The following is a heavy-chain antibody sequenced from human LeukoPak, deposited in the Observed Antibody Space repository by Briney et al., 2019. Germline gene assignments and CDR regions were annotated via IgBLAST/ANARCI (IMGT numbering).Heavy chain of an antibody. CDR2: IYPGDSDT. CDR3: ARGKGYSGYVDWFDP. D-gene: IGHD5-12*01. CDR1: GYSFTSYW. J-gene: IGHJ5*02. V-gene: IGHV5-51*01. Sequence: GESLKISGKGSGYSFTSYWIGWVRQMPGKGLEWMGIIYPGDSDTRYSPSSQGQVTISADKSISTAYLQWSSLKASDTAMYYCARGKGYSGYVDWFDPWGQGTLVTVSS.